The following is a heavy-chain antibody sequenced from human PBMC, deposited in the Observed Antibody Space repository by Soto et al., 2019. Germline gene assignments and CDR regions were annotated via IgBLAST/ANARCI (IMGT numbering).Heavy chain of an antibody. Sequence: SGTLSLTCAVYGGSFTGNYRSWIRQPPGKGLEWIGEVNDSGSTNFNPSLKSRVTISVDTSKKQFTLKLTSVTAADTAVYYCATDSATSYFGMDVWGHGTTVTVSS. D-gene: IGHD1-26*01. J-gene: IGHJ6*02. V-gene: IGHV4-34*01. CDR1: GGSFTGNY. CDR2: VNDSGST. CDR3: ATDSATSYFGMDV.